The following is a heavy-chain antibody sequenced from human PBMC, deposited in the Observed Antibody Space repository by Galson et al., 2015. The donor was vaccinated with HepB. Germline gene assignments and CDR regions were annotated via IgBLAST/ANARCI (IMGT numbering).Heavy chain of an antibody. D-gene: IGHD2/OR15-2a*01. V-gene: IGHV3-23*01. Sequence: SLRLSCAASGFTFSSYTMAWVRQAPGKGLEWVSTIATNDAATYYAESVKGRCTISRDNSKNMLYLQVNSLRAEDTAVYYCAKGHLLGAAYTQYFDYWGQGTLVTGSS. CDR2: IATNDAAT. CDR3: AKGHLLGAAYTQYFDY. CDR1: GFTFSSYT. J-gene: IGHJ4*02.